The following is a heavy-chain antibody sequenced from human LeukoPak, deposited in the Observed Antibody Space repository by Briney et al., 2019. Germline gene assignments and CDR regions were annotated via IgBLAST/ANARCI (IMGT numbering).Heavy chain of an antibody. D-gene: IGHD3-10*01. CDR2: IYYSGST. V-gene: IGHV4-61*01. J-gene: IGHJ4*02. CDR3: ARQGEEKGVDH. CDR1: GGSISSGSYY. Sequence: SETLSLTCTVSGGSISSGSYYWTWIRQPPGKGLEWIGYIYYSGSTNYNPSLKSRVTISVDTSKNQFSLRLSSVTAADTAVYYCARQGEEKGVDHWGQGTLVTVSS.